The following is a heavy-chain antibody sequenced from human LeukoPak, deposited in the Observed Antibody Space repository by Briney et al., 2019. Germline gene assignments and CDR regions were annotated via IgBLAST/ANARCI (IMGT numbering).Heavy chain of an antibody. CDR2: ISYDGSNK. J-gene: IGHJ4*02. D-gene: IGHD5-12*01. CDR3: ARDRGGYSGYDLDY. V-gene: IGHV3-30*04. CDR1: GFTFSSYA. Sequence: GRSLRLSCXXSGFTFSSYAMHWVRQAPGKGLEWVAVISYDGSNKYYADSVKGRFTISRDNSKNTLYLQMNSLRAEDTAVYYCARDRGGYSGYDLDYWGQGTLVTVSS.